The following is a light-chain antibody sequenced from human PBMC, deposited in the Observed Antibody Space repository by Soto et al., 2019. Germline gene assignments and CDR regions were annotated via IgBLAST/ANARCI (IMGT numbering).Light chain of an antibody. Sequence: PPSVSVAPGQTARITCGGNNIGSKSVHWYQQKPGQAPRLLIHGASTRATGIPARFSGSGSGTDFTLTISSLQPEDFATYFCQQSYNIPRATFGQGTKVDIK. J-gene: IGKJ1*01. V-gene: IGKV3-15*01. CDR1: NIGSKS. CDR3: QQSYNIPRAT. CDR2: GAS.